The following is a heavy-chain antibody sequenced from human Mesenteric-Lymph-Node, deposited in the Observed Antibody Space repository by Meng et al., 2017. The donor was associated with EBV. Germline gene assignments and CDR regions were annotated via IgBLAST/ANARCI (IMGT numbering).Heavy chain of an antibody. J-gene: IGHJ4*02. D-gene: IGHD4-17*01. Sequence: LQGPGQGTFQPFRTRPLPCTASGGSVNRGGYFWSWIRQSPEKGLEWIGYVHHSGLTYYNPSLETRVIISLERSKNQFSLKLTSVTAADTAVYYCAGGDYVNQFNYWGQGTLVTVSS. CDR3: AGGDYVNQFNY. CDR2: VHHSGLT. V-gene: IGHV4-30-2*06. CDR1: GGSVNRGGYF.